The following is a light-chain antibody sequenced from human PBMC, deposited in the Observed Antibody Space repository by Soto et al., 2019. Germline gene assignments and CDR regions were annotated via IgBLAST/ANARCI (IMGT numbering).Light chain of an antibody. J-gene: IGKJ5*01. V-gene: IGKV1-5*03. CDR3: QQYNRFPIT. CDR2: KAS. Sequence: DVQMTQSPSTLSASVGDRVTISCRASQSVSDWLAWYQQKPGKAPKLLMHKASTLEKGVPLRFSGSGSGSEFTLTISSLQPDDFATYYCQQYNRFPITFGQGTRLVIK. CDR1: QSVSDW.